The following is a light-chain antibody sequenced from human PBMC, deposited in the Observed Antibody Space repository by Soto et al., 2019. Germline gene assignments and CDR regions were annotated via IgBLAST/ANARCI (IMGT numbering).Light chain of an antibody. V-gene: IGLV2-8*01. CDR1: SSDVGGSNY. Sequence: QSVLTQPPSASGSPGQSVTISFTGTSSDVGGSNYVSWYQQHPGKAPKLMIYEVSERPSGVPDRFSGSKSGNTASLTVSGLQAEDEADYYCSSYAGTNNYVFGTGTKV. CDR3: SSYAGTNNYV. CDR2: EVS. J-gene: IGLJ1*01.